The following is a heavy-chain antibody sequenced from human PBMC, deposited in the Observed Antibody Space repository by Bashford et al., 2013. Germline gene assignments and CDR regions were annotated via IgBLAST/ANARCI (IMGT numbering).Heavy chain of an antibody. CDR1: GYTFTSYY. J-gene: IGHJ5*02. CDR3: ARDRVKEQLVPDNWFDP. V-gene: IGHV1-46*01. D-gene: IGHD6-6*01. Sequence: ASVKVSCKASGYTFTSYYMHWVRQAPGQGLEWMGIINPSGGSTSYAQKFQGRVTMTRDTSTSTVYMELSSLRSEDTAVYYCARDRVKEQLVPDNWFDPWAREPWSPSPQ. CDR2: INPSGGST.